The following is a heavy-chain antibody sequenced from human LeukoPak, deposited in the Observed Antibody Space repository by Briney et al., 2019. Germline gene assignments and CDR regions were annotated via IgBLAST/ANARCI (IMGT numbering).Heavy chain of an antibody. CDR2: ISYDGSNK. Sequence: PGGSLRLSCAASGFTFSSYAMHWVRQAPGKGLEWVAVISYDGSNKYYADSVKGRFTISRDNSKNTLYLQMNSLRAEDTAVYYCARSRGVSGYDFAYWGQGTLVTVSS. D-gene: IGHD5-12*01. J-gene: IGHJ4*02. V-gene: IGHV3-30*04. CDR1: GFTFSSYA. CDR3: ARSRGVSGYDFAY.